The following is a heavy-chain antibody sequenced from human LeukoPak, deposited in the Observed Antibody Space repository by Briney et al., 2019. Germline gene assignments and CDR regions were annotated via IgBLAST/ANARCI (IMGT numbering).Heavy chain of an antibody. CDR3: ARRRGKMTSRKVAAAGRAWYLFDY. V-gene: IGHV4-39*07. CDR2: INHSGST. Sequence: PSETLSLTCTVSGGSISSSSYYWAWIRQPPGKGLEWIGEINHSGSTNYNPSLKSRVTISVDTSKNQFSLKLSSVTAADTAVYYCARRRGKMTSRKVAAAGRAWYLFDYWGQGTLVTVSS. J-gene: IGHJ4*02. D-gene: IGHD6-13*01. CDR1: GGSISSSSYY.